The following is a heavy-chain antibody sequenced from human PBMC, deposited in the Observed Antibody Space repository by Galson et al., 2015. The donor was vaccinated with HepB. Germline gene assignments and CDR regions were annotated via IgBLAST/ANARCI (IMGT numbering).Heavy chain of an antibody. CDR2: ISYDGSNK. J-gene: IGHJ5*02. CDR1: GFTFSSYA. V-gene: IGHV3-30*04. Sequence: SLRLSCAASGFTFSSYAMHWVRQAPGKGLEWVAVISYDGSNKYYADSVKGRFTISRDNSKNTLYLQMNSLRAEDTAVYYCARAQGPYCSSTSCPGSWFDPWGQGTLVTVSS. D-gene: IGHD2-2*01. CDR3: ARAQGPYCSSTSCPGSWFDP.